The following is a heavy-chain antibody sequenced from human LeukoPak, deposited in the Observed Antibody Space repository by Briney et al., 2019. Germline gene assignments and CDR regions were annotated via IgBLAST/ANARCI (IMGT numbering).Heavy chain of an antibody. J-gene: IGHJ6*03. V-gene: IGHV4-34*01. Sequence: SETLSLTCAVHGGSFSDYDWSWIRQPPGKGLEWIGEINHSGSTNYNPSLKSRVTISVDTSKNQFSLKLSSVTAADTAVYYCARRFAGATKYYYYTDVWGKGTTVTISS. D-gene: IGHD1-26*01. CDR1: GGSFSDYD. CDR3: ARRFAGATKYYYYTDV. CDR2: INHSGST.